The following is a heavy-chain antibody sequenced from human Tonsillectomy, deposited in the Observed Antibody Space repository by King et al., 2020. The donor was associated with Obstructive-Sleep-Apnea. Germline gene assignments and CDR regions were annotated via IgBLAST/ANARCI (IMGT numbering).Heavy chain of an antibody. Sequence: VQLVESGGGVVQSGRSLRLSCAASGFAFDEFGMHWVRQAPGKGLEWVALVWFDGTNERYTDSVEGRFIISKDDRKRTLFLHMNSLRPEETAVYYCSRDPEPMVRQINAPRPAMAVADVMDVWGQGTTVTVSS. D-gene: IGHD3-10*01. CDR2: VWFDGTNE. V-gene: IGHV3-33*01. CDR1: GFAFDEFG. J-gene: IGHJ6*02. CDR3: SRDPEPMVRQINAPRPAMAVADVMDV.